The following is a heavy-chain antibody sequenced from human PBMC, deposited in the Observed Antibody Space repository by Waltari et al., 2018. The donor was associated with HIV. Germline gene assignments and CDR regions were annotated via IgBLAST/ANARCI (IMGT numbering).Heavy chain of an antibody. Sequence: QVHLVQSGAELRKPGASVTVSCKASGYNFTNYGITWVRQAHGQGLEWMGWISGDNGDTKYAQKVRGRVTMTTDTSTSTSYLEMGSLRFDDTAVYYCARDHYYGSSGYYSDYWGQGTLGTVSS. D-gene: IGHD3-22*01. CDR3: ARDHYYGSSGYYSDY. V-gene: IGHV1-18*01. CDR1: GYNFTNYG. CDR2: ISGDNGDT. J-gene: IGHJ4*02.